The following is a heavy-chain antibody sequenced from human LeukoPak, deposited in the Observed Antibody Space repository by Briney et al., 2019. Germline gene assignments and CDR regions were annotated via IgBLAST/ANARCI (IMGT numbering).Heavy chain of an antibody. Sequence: SETLSLTCTVSGGSISSSSYYWGWIRQPPGKGLEWIGSIYYSGSTYYNPSLESRVTISVDTSKNQFSLKLSSVTAADTAVYFCAKDNPLRERARRAIDSGTQYYYYGMDVWGQGTTVTVSS. CDR1: GGSISSSSYY. V-gene: IGHV4-39*07. J-gene: IGHJ6*02. CDR3: AKDNPLRERARRAIDSGTQYYYYGMDV. CDR2: IYYSGST. D-gene: IGHD3-10*01.